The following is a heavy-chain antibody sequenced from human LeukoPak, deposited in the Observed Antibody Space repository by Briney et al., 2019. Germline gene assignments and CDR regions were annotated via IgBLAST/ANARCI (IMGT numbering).Heavy chain of an antibody. J-gene: IGHJ4*02. CDR3: ARRGETAVVPAATFFDY. Sequence: ASVKVSCKASGYTFTSYYMHWVRQAPGQGLEWMGIINPSGGSTSYAQKFQGRVTMTRDTSTSTVYMELSSLRSEDTAVYYCARRGETAVVPAATFFDYWGQGNLVTVSS. CDR1: GYTFTSYY. D-gene: IGHD2-2*01. V-gene: IGHV1-46*01. CDR2: INPSGGST.